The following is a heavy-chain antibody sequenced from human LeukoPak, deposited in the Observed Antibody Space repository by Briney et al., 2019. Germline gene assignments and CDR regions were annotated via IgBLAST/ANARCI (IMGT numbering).Heavy chain of an antibody. CDR2: ISGSGGST. CDR3: AKDDPEYYYDSSGYYSFDY. V-gene: IGHV3-23*01. Sequence: PGGSLRLSCAASGFTFSSYAMSWVRQAPGKGLEWVSAISGSGGSTYYADSVEGRFTISRDNSENTLYLQMNSLRAEDTAVYYCAKDDPEYYYDSSGYYSFDYWGQGTLVTVSS. J-gene: IGHJ4*02. CDR1: GFTFSSYA. D-gene: IGHD3-22*01.